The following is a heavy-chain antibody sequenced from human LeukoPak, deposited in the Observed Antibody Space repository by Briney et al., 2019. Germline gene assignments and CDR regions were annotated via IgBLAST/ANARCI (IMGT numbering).Heavy chain of an antibody. D-gene: IGHD3-3*01. V-gene: IGHV3-21*01. CDR1: GFTFSSYS. Sequence: PGGSPRLSCAASGFTFSSYSMNWVRQAPGKGLEWVSSISSSSSYIYYADSVKGRFTISRDNAKNSLYLQMNSLRAEDTAVYYCARGVFGVVSPTWFDYWGQGTLVTVSS. CDR2: ISSSSSYI. CDR3: ARGVFGVVSPTWFDY. J-gene: IGHJ4*02.